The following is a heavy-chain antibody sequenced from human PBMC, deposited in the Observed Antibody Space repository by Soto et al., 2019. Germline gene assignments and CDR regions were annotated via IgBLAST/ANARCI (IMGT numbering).Heavy chain of an antibody. D-gene: IGHD6-13*01. J-gene: IGHJ5*02. V-gene: IGHV4-39*01. CDR2: IYYSGST. Sequence: PSETLSLTCTVSGGSISSSSYYWGWIRQPPGKGLEWIGSIYYSGSTYYNPSLKSRVTISVDTSKNQFSLKLSSVTAADTAVYYCARGQQLTLYNWFDPWGQGTLVTVS. CDR1: GGSISSSSYY. CDR3: ARGQQLTLYNWFDP.